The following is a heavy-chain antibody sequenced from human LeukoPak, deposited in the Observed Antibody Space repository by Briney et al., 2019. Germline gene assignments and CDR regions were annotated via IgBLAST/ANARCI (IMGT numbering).Heavy chain of an antibody. CDR1: GYTFTGYY. CDR2: INPNSGVT. D-gene: IGHD6-13*01. V-gene: IGHV1-2*02. Sequence: ASVKVSCKASGYTFTGYYFHWVRQAPGQGLEWMGWINPNSGVTSYAQNFQDRVTMTSDTSIRTAYMELNRLISDDTAVYYCARDDIAAAGTPFDYWGQGTLVTVSS. J-gene: IGHJ4*02. CDR3: ARDDIAAAGTPFDY.